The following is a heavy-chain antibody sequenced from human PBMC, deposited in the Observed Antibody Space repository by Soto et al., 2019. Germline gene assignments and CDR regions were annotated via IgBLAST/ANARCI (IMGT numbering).Heavy chain of an antibody. V-gene: IGHV3-53*01. CDR2: LYTGTNT. D-gene: IGHD2-15*01. CDR3: GSSRYTGSYSATFLDY. CDR1: GFTFSSTD. J-gene: IGHJ4*02. Sequence: PGGSLRLSCAASGFTFSSTDLTWVRQAPGKGLEWVAILYTGTNTVYADSVEGGLTISRDSSKNTMYLQMNSLRAEDTATYFCGSSRYTGSYSATFLDYWGQGFLVTVSS.